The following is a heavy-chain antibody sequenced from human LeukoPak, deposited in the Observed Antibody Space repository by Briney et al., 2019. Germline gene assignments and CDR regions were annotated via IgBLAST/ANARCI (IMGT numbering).Heavy chain of an antibody. D-gene: IGHD3-3*01. CDR3: ARDRNDFWSGYPRFDY. CDR1: GGTFSSYT. CDR2: IIPIVGTA. V-gene: IGHV1-69*08. Sequence: SVKVSCKASGGTFSSYTISWVRQAPGQGLEWMGRIIPIVGTANYAQKFQGRATITADKSTSTAYMELSSLRSEDTAVYYCARDRNDFWSGYPRFDYWGQGTLVTVSS. J-gene: IGHJ4*02.